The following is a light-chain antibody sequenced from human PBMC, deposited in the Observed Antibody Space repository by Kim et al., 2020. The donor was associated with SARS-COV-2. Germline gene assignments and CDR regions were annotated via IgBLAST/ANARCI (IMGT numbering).Light chain of an antibody. V-gene: IGLV3-19*02. CDR3: HSWDHTANRGV. CDR1: NLRNYY. Sequence: SSELTQDPAVSVALGQTVRITCQGDNLRNYYATWYQQKAGQAPARVIYGKNKRPSGVPDRFSGSSSGDTASLTITAAQAEDEADYFCHSWDHTANRGVFGGGTQLTVL. CDR2: GKN. J-gene: IGLJ3*02.